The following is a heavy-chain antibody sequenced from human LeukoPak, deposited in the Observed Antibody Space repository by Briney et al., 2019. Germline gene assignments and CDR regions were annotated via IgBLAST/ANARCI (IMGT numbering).Heavy chain of an antibody. D-gene: IGHD6-6*01. CDR1: GFTFSSYA. Sequence: GRSLRLSCAASGFTFSSYAMSWVRQAPGKGLEWVSSISSSGGTTYYADSVKGRFTISRDYSKNTLYLQMNSLRAEDTALYYCAKDGMYSSSSSYYFDYWGPGTLVTVSS. J-gene: IGHJ4*02. V-gene: IGHV3-23*01. CDR3: AKDGMYSSSSSYYFDY. CDR2: ISSSGGTT.